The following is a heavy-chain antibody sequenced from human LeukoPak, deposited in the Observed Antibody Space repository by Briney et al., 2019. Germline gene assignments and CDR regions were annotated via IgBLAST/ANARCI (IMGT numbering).Heavy chain of an antibody. J-gene: IGHJ4*02. CDR3: AKARYFDWSIDY. CDR2: ISGSGGST. Sequence: GGSLRLSCAASGFTFSSYAMSWVRQAPGKGLEWVSAISGSGGSTYYADFVKGRFTISRDNSKNTLYLQMNSLRAEDTAVYYCAKARYFDWSIDYWGQGTLVTVSS. V-gene: IGHV3-23*01. D-gene: IGHD3-9*01. CDR1: GFTFSSYA.